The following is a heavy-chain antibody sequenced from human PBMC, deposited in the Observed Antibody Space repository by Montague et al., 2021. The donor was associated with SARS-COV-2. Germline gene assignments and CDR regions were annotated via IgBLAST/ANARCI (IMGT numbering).Heavy chain of an antibody. CDR1: GGSISSSSYY. CDR2: IYYSGST. V-gene: IGHV4-39*01. Sequence: SETLSLTCTVSGGSISSSSYYWGWIRQPPGKGLEWIGSIYYSGSTYYNPSLKSRVTISVDTSKNQFSLKLSSVTAADTAVHYCARLNFRITIFGVVRSRVFDYWGQGTLVTVSS. J-gene: IGHJ4*02. CDR3: ARLNFRITIFGVVRSRVFDY. D-gene: IGHD3-3*01.